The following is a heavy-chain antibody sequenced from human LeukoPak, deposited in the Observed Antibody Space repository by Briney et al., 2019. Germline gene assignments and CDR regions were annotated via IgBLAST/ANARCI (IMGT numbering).Heavy chain of an antibody. J-gene: IGHJ4*02. CDR3: AKWGDYDVLTGYYVSDY. D-gene: IGHD3-9*01. CDR1: GFTFSNYA. CDR2: ITGSGGNT. V-gene: IGHV3-23*01. Sequence: GASLRLSCAASGFTFSNYAMSWVRQAPGKGLEGVSAITGSGGNTYYADSVKGRFTISRDNSKNTVFLQMNSLRAEDTAVYYCAKWGDYDVLTGYYVSDYWGRGTLVTVSS.